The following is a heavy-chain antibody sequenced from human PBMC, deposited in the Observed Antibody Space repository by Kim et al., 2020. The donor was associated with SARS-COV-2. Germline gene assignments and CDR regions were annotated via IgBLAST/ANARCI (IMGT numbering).Heavy chain of an antibody. CDR1: GGSVGSGSYY. V-gene: IGHV4-61*01. CDR2: IYYSGST. J-gene: IGHJ4*02. Sequence: SETLSLTCTVSGGSVGSGSYYWSWIRQPPGKGLEWIGYIYYSGSTNYNPSLKSRVTISVDTSKNQFSLKLSSVTAADTAVYYCARVLRLRITIFGVAGSFDYWGQGTLVTVSS. CDR3: ARVLRLRITIFGVAGSFDY. D-gene: IGHD3-3*01.